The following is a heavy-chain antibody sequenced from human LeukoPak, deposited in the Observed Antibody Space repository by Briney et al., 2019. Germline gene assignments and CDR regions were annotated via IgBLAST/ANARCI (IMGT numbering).Heavy chain of an antibody. CDR2: IYYSGST. D-gene: IGHD3-10*01. CDR1: GGSISSGDYY. CDR3: ARVQNWGSWFGELGGYMDV. V-gene: IGHV4-30-4*08. J-gene: IGHJ6*03. Sequence: PSETLSLTCTVSGGSISSGDYYWSWIRQPPGKGREWIGYIYYSGSTYYNPSLKSRVTISVDTSKNQFSLKLSSVTAADTAVYYCARVQNWGSWFGELGGYMDVWGKGTTVTVSS.